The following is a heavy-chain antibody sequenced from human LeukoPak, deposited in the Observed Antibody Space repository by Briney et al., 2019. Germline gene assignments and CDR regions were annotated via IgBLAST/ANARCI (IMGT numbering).Heavy chain of an antibody. Sequence: PGALSLPCLVSGGSIASSYWWRWVPQPPGKGVGWDGEIYLSGSANYNPSLESRVTITVDNSKNLFSLKLSSETAADTAVYYCARVKGDYTCFDYWGQGTLATVSS. J-gene: IGHJ4*02. V-gene: IGHV4-4*03. CDR2: IYLSGSA. D-gene: IGHD4-17*01. CDR3: ARVKGDYTCFDY. CDR1: GGSIASSYW.